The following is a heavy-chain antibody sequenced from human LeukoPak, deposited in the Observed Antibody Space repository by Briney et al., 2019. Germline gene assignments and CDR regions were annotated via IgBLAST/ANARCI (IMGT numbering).Heavy chain of an antibody. CDR3: GRDQGFWSVYYCAS. J-gene: IGHJ4*02. CDR1: GFTFSSYW. Sequence: GGSLRLSCAASGFTFSSYWMSWVRQAPGKGLEWVANIKQDGSEKYYVDSVKGRFTISRDNAKNSLYLQMNSLRAEATAVYYCGRDQGFWSVYYCASGGQETLVTFSS. D-gene: IGHD3-3*01. V-gene: IGHV3-7*01. CDR2: IKQDGSEK.